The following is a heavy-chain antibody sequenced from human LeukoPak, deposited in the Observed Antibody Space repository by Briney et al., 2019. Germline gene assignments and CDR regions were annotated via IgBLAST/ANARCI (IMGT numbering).Heavy chain of an antibody. J-gene: IGHJ4*02. CDR3: AKGLRIAVAGTTFGY. Sequence: GGSLRLSCAASGFTFSSYAMSWVRQAPGKGLEWVSAISGSGGSTYYADSVKGRFTISRDNSKNTLYLQMNSLRAEDTAVYYCAKGLRIAVAGTTFGYWGQGTLVTVSS. V-gene: IGHV3-23*01. D-gene: IGHD6-19*01. CDR2: ISGSGGST. CDR1: GFTFSSYA.